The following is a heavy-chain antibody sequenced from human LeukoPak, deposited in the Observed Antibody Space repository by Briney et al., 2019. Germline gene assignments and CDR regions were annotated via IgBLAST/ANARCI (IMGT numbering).Heavy chain of an antibody. D-gene: IGHD3-22*01. CDR3: ARDPPHYYYSSGYYDY. V-gene: IGHV3-21*01. Sequence: GGSLRLSCAASGFTFSSYSMNWVRQAPGKGLEWVSSISSSSSYIYYADSVKGRFTISRDNAKNSLYLQMNSLRAEDTAVYYCARDPPHYYYSSGYYDYWGQGTLVTVSS. CDR1: GFTFSSYS. J-gene: IGHJ4*02. CDR2: ISSSSSYI.